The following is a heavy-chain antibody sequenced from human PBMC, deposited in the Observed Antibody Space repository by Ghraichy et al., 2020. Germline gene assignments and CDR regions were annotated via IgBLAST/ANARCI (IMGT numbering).Heavy chain of an antibody. CDR3: ARDSEFNPRDYYDSFRDAFDI. CDR2: ISSSSNYI. D-gene: IGHD3-22*01. Sequence: GSLRLSCAASGFTFSYYNMNWVRQAPGKGLEWVSSISSSSNYIYYADSVKGRFTISRDNAKNSLYLQMNSLRAEDTAVYYCARDSEFNPRDYYDSFRDAFDIWGQGTMVTVSS. V-gene: IGHV3-21*01. J-gene: IGHJ3*02. CDR1: GFTFSYYN.